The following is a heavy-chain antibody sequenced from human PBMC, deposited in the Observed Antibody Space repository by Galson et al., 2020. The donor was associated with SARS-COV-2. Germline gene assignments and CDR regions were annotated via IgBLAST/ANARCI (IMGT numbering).Heavy chain of an antibody. V-gene: IGHV3-66*01. CDR2: IYTGGNT. D-gene: IGHD3-22*01. CDR1: GFTASSNY. Sequence: TGGSLRLSCAASGFTASSNYMNWVRQAPGKGLEWVSVIYTGGNTNYADSVRGRFTISRDNSKNMLYLQMNSLRAEDTAVYYCVRGGHYYDSTGYYGDYWGQGTLVTVSS. CDR3: VRGGHYYDSTGYYGDY. J-gene: IGHJ4*02.